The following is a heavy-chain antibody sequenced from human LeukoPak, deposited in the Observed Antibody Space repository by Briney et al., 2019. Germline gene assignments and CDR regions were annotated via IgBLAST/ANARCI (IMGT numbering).Heavy chain of an antibody. Sequence: SQTLPLTCTVSGGSISAGTYYWSWIRQPAGKGLEWIGRIYTSGSTNYNPSLKSRVTISVDTSKNQFSLKLSSVTAADTAVYYRASDFSYWGQGILVTVSS. CDR2: IYTSGST. CDR3: ASDFSY. J-gene: IGHJ4*02. CDR1: GGSISAGTYY. V-gene: IGHV4-61*02.